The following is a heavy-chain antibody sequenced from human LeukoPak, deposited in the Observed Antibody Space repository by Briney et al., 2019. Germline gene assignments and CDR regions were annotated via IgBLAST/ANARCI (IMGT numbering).Heavy chain of an antibody. Sequence: ASVKVXCKASGYTFTSYGISWVRQAPGQGLEWMGWISAYNDNTSYAQMFQDRVTMSTDTSTSTAYMELRSLRFDDTAVYYCARLGYCSSNSCYGVDYWGQGTLVTVSS. D-gene: IGHD2-2*01. CDR3: ARLGYCSSNSCYGVDY. CDR2: ISAYNDNT. V-gene: IGHV1-18*01. J-gene: IGHJ4*02. CDR1: GYTFTSYG.